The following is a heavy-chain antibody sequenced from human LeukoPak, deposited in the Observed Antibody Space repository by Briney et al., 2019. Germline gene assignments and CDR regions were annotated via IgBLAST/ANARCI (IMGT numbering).Heavy chain of an antibody. CDR1: GFTFSSYS. V-gene: IGHV3-21*01. J-gene: IGHJ4*02. Sequence: PGGSLRLSCAASGFTFSSYSMNWVRQAPGKGLEWVSSISSSSSYIYYADSVKGRFTISRDNAKNSLYLQMNSLRADDTAVYYCASSSSGWYYFDYWGQGTLVTVSS. D-gene: IGHD6-19*01. CDR2: ISSSSSYI. CDR3: ASSSSGWYYFDY.